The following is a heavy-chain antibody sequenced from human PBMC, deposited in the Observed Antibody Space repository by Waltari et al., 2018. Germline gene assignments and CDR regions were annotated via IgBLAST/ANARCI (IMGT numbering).Heavy chain of an antibody. CDR3: AKGYYVAAYFDH. CDR1: GFTFSNFA. CDR2: INSYGDLT. D-gene: IGHD3-16*01. J-gene: IGHJ4*02. V-gene: IGHV3-23*01. Sequence: EVQLLESGGGLVQPGGSLRLSCAASGFTFSNFAMGWVRQAPGEGLEWVSTINSYGDLTYYADSVKGRFTISRDKSKNTLYLQVSSLRAEDTAVYYCAKGYYVAAYFDHWGQGTLVTVSS.